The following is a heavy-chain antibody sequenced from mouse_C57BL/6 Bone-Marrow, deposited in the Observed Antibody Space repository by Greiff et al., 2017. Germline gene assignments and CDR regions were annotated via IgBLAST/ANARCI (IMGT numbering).Heavy chain of an antibody. J-gene: IGHJ2*01. D-gene: IGHD2-3*01. CDR3: TTFGYYCKCFGY. V-gene: IGHV14-4*01. CDR2: IDPENGDT. CDR1: GFNIKDDY. Sequence: VQLKESGAELVRPGASVKLSCTASGFNIKDDYMHWVKQRPEQGLEWIGWIDPENGDTEYASKFQGKATITADTSSNTAYLQLSSLTSEDTAVYYCTTFGYYCKCFGYWGQGTTLTVSS.